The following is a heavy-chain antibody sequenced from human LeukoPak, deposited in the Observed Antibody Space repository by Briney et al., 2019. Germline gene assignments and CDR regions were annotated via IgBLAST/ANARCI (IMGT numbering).Heavy chain of an antibody. Sequence: GRSLRLSCAASGFTFCSYGMHWVSHAPGKGLEWVAVMCYDGSNKFYADSVKGRFTNSTDNYKNTLYLQMNSLRAEDTAVWYCAKDGDYGDYPFGYWGQGTLVTVSS. CDR3: AKDGDYGDYPFGY. D-gene: IGHD4-17*01. CDR2: MCYDGSNK. CDR1: GFTFCSYG. J-gene: IGHJ4*02. V-gene: IGHV3-33*06.